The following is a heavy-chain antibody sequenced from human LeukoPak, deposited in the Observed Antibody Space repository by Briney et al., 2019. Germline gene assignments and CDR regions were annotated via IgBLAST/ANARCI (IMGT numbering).Heavy chain of an antibody. D-gene: IGHD2/OR15-2a*01. Sequence: GGSLRLSCAASGFTFSTYAMSWVRQAPGKGLEWVAVISYDGSNEYYADSVKGRFTISRDNSKNTLYLQMNSLRAEDTAVYYCAKETSTLYFDYWGQGTLVTVSS. CDR3: AKETSTLYFDY. J-gene: IGHJ4*02. CDR1: GFTFSTYA. V-gene: IGHV3-30*18. CDR2: ISYDGSNE.